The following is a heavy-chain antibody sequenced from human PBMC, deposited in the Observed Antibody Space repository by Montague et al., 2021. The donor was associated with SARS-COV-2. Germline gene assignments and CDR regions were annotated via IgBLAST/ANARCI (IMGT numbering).Heavy chain of an antibody. D-gene: IGHD6-13*01. Sequence: SETLSLTCSVSGGSITDRTYYWGCIRQSPGKGLEWIGAINYSGTTYYNLSLKSRVTISLDTAKNQFSLKMTSVTAADTAVYYCARHWGIAAAGNWGQGTLVTVSS. CDR2: INYSGTT. V-gene: IGHV4-39*01. J-gene: IGHJ4*02. CDR1: GGSITDRTYY. CDR3: ARHWGIAAAGN.